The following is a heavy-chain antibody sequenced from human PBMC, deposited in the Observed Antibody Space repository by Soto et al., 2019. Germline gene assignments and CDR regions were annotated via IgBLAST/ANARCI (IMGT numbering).Heavy chain of an antibody. D-gene: IGHD3-3*01. CDR1: GGSISSYY. Sequence: SETLSLTCTVSGGSISSYYWSWIRQPPGKGLEWIGYIYYSGSTNYNPSLKSRVTISVDTSKNQFSLKLSSVTAADTAVYYCARGVNHNNYDFWSGYYWKLSPYNWFDPWGQGTLVTVSS. CDR2: IYYSGST. CDR3: ARGVNHNNYDFWSGYYWKLSPYNWFDP. J-gene: IGHJ5*02. V-gene: IGHV4-59*01.